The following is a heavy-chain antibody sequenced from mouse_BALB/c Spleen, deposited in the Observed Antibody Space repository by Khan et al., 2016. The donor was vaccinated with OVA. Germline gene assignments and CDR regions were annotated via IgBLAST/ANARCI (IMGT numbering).Heavy chain of an antibody. V-gene: IGHV2-6-1*01. CDR1: GFSLTNYG. Sequence: QVQLKESGPGLVAPSQSLSITCTISGFSLTNYGVHWVRQPPGKGLEWLVVICSDGSTTYNSDLKSRLSISKDNSTSHVFLILISLQTDDTAMCYCARQPYYHDYFMDYWGQGTSVTVSS. J-gene: IGHJ4*01. CDR3: ARQPYYHDYFMDY. CDR2: ICSDGST. D-gene: IGHD2-10*01.